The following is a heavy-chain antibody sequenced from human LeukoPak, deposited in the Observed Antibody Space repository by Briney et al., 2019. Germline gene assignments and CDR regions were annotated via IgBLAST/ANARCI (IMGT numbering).Heavy chain of an antibody. J-gene: IGHJ4*02. CDR1: GFTFSSFA. CDR3: VRREEISGHYDY. Sequence: PGGSLRLSCSVSGFTFSSFAMHWVRQAPGKGLEYVSGIRSSGGSTNYADSVKGRFTISRDNSKNTLYLQMSSPKAEDTAMYYCVRREEISGHYDYWGQGTLVTVSS. CDR2: IRSSGGST. D-gene: IGHD2-15*01. V-gene: IGHV3-64D*09.